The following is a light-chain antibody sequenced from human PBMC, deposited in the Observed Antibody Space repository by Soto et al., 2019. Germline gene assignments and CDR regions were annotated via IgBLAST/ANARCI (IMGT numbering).Light chain of an antibody. CDR2: GAS. V-gene: IGKV3-20*01. CDR1: QSVSSN. J-gene: IGKJ2*01. CDR3: QHYDSSPPYT. Sequence: EIVLTQSPGTLSLSPGERATLSCRASQSVSSNLAWYQHKPGQAPRVLIYGASTRATGIPDRFSGSGSATDFTLTISRLEPEDSAVYYCQHYDSSPPYTFGQGTKVDIK.